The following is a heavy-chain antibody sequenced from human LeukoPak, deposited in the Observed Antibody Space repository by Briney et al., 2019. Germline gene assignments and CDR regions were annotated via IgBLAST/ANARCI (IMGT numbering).Heavy chain of an antibody. V-gene: IGHV1-46*01. CDR2: INPSGGST. D-gene: IGHD1-26*01. CDR1: GYTFASYY. CDR3: ARALYSGSYYHWFDT. Sequence: ASVKVSCKASGYTFASYYMHWVRQAPGQGLEWMGIINPSGGSTSYAQKFQGRVTMTRDTSTSTVYMELSSLRSEDTAGYYCARALYSGSYYHWFDTWGQGTLVTVSS. J-gene: IGHJ5*02.